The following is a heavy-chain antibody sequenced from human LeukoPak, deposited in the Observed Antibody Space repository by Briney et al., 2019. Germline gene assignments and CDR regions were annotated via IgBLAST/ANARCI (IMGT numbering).Heavy chain of an antibody. D-gene: IGHD4-17*01. V-gene: IGHV3-23*01. CDR3: AKEIWPTVTTPGHTHFDY. CDR2: ISGSGGST. J-gene: IGHJ4*02. Sequence: GGSLRLSCAASGFPFSIYAMSWVRQAPGKGLEWVSAISGSGGSTYYADSVKGRFTISRDNSKNTLCLQMNSLRPEDRAVYYCAKEIWPTVTTPGHTHFDYWGQGTLVTVSS. CDR1: GFPFSIYA.